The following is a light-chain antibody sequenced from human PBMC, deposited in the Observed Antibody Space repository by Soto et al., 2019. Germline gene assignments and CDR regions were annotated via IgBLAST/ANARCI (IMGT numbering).Light chain of an antibody. CDR2: GNS. CDR3: QSYDSRMSGLYV. Sequence: QSVLTQPPSVSGAPGQRVTISCTGSSSNIGAGYDVHWYQQLPGTAPKLLIYGNSNRPSGVPDRFSGSKSGTSASLAITGLQAEDEADYYCQSYDSRMSGLYVFGTGTKVTFL. CDR1: SSNIGAGYD. J-gene: IGLJ1*01. V-gene: IGLV1-40*01.